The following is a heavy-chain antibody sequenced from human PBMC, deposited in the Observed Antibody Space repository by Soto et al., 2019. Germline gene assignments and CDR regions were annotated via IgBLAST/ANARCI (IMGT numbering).Heavy chain of an antibody. CDR1: GFTFDNYA. Sequence: PGGSLRLSCAASGFTFDNYAMNWVRQAPGKGLEWVSGITGSGENTYYADSVKGRFTISGDNSKNTLYVQLNSLRVEDTAIYYCAKVSLGATTITDFYYYGMDVWGQGTMVTVSS. D-gene: IGHD1-26*01. CDR3: AKVSLGATTITDFYYYGMDV. J-gene: IGHJ6*02. CDR2: ITGSGENT. V-gene: IGHV3-23*01.